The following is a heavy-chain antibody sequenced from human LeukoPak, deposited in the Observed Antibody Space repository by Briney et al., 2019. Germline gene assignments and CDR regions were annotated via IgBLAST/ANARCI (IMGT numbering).Heavy chain of an antibody. D-gene: IGHD3-22*01. CDR3: AKSTYYYDTFVNAFDI. V-gene: IGHV4-59*03. CDR2: IYYRGST. Sequence: SETLFLTCAVSGGPLTSYYWSWIRQPPGKGLEWIGFIYYRGSTNYNPSLESRVTISVDTSKNRFSLKLSSVTAADTAVYYCAKSTYYYDTFVNAFDIWGQGTMVTVSS. J-gene: IGHJ3*02. CDR1: GGPLTSYY.